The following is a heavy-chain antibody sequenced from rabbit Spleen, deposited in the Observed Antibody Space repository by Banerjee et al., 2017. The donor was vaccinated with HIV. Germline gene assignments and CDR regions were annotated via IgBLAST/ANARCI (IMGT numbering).Heavy chain of an antibody. Sequence: QEQLEESGGGPVKPEGSLTLTCKASGVSFSGSSYMCWVRQAPGKGLEWIACIEGGSSSFTYFASWAKGRFTISKASSTTVTLQMTSLTAADTATYFCARDTSSSFSSYGMDLWAQGPSSPS. CDR3: ARDTSSSFSSYGMDL. J-gene: IGHJ6*01. CDR1: GVSFSGSSY. D-gene: IGHD1-1*01. V-gene: IGHV1S45*01. CDR2: IEGGSSSFT.